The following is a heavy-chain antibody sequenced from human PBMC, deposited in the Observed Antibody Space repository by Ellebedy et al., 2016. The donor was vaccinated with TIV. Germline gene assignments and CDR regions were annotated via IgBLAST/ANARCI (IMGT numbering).Heavy chain of an antibody. Sequence: GGSLRLSCAASGFSVSSKYMNWVRQAPGQGLEWVSVIFSVGDTHYADSVRGRFTASRDTSKNTLYLQMNSLTVGDTAVYYCATDGSYGDYLSPTHAFVIWGQGTMVTVSS. CDR3: ATDGSYGDYLSPTHAFVI. J-gene: IGHJ3*02. CDR1: GFSVSSKY. D-gene: IGHD4-17*01. CDR2: IFSVGDT. V-gene: IGHV3-53*01.